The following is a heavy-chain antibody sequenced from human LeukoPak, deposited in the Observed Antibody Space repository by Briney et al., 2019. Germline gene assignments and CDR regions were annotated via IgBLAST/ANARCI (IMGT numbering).Heavy chain of an antibody. CDR3: ARGAVTNYYYYYMDV. V-gene: IGHV4-38-2*02. D-gene: IGHD4-11*01. J-gene: IGHJ6*03. Sequence: SETLSLTCTVSGYSISSGYYWGWIRQPPGKGLGWIGSIYHSGSTYYNPSLKGRVTISVDTSKNQFSLKLSSVTAADTAVYYCARGAVTNYYYYYMDVWGKGTTVTVSS. CDR1: GYSISSGYY. CDR2: IYHSGST.